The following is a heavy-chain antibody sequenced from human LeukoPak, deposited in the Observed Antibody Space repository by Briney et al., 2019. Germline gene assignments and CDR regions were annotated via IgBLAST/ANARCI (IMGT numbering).Heavy chain of an antibody. Sequence: SETLSLTCTVSGGSISSSYYYWGWVRQPPGKGLEWIGSLYYSGWSTYYNPSLKSRVTISVDTSKNQFSLKLNSVTAADTAVYYCARDNRGNRMLYYYYGMDVWGQGTPVTVSS. D-gene: IGHD2-8*01. J-gene: IGHJ6*02. CDR3: ARDNRGNRMLYYYYGMDV. V-gene: IGHV4-39*02. CDR2: LYYSGWST. CDR1: GGSISSSYYY.